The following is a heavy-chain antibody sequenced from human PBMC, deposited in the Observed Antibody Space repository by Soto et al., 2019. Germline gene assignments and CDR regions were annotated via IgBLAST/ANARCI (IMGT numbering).Heavy chain of an antibody. J-gene: IGHJ4*02. V-gene: IGHV3-23*01. CDR2: ITDTGGDA. CDR1: RVTFGSRA. Sequence: EVQLLESGGDLVQPGGSLRLSCVASRVTFGSRAMSWVRQAPGEGLEWVSTITDTGGDAKYADSVRGRFTISRDNSKNTLHLQMSSLRAEDSAVYYCARGSTDSYPGSRIFDFWGRGTLVTVSS. CDR3: ARGSTDSYPGSRIFDF. D-gene: IGHD3-10*01.